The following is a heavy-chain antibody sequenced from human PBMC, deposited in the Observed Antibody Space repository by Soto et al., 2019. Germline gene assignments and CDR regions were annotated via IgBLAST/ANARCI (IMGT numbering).Heavy chain of an antibody. CDR1: GGTFSSYA. D-gene: IGHD4-17*01. V-gene: IGHV1-69*12. J-gene: IGHJ6*02. Sequence: QVQLVQSGAEVKKPGSSVKVSCKASGGTFSSYAISWVRQAPGQGLEWMGGIIPIFGTANYAQKFQGRVTITADESTSTAYMELSSVRSEDTAVYYCARVSPDGEYGDYADLPYYYYGMDVWGQGTTVTVSS. CDR2: IIPIFGTA. CDR3: ARVSPDGEYGDYADLPYYYYGMDV.